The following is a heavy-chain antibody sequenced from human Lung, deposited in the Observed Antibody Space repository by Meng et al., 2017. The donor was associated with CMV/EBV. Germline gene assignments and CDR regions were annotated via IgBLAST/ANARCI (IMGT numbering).Heavy chain of an antibody. J-gene: IGHJ5*02. Sequence: SCAAFGFIFSSYGMHWVRQAPGKGLEWVAFIRYDGSNKYYADSVKGRFTISRDNSKNTLYLQMNSLRAEDTAVYYCAKDSPLGYSSSSRGNWFAPWXQGTLVTVSS. CDR2: IRYDGSNK. CDR1: GFIFSSYG. V-gene: IGHV3-30*02. CDR3: AKDSPLGYSSSSRGNWFAP. D-gene: IGHD6-6*01.